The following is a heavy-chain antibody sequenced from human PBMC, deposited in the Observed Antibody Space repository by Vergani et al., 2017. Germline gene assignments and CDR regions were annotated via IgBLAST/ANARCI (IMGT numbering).Heavy chain of an antibody. D-gene: IGHD1-26*01. CDR3: ARTTRYFDY. Sequence: QVQLQESGPGLVKPSETLSLTCTVSGGSIRSYYWSWIRQPPGQGLEWIGYIYYSGSTNYNPSLKSPVTISVDTSKNQFSLKLSSVTAADTAVYYCARTTRYFDYWGQGTLVTVSS. V-gene: IGHV4-59*01. CDR1: GGSIRSYY. CDR2: IYYSGST. J-gene: IGHJ4*02.